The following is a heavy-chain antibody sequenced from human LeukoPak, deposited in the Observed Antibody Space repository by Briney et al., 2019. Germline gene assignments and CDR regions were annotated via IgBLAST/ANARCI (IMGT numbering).Heavy chain of an antibody. V-gene: IGHV4-39*01. J-gene: IGHJ4*02. CDR3: ARRTQGAYYFDY. CDR2: IYYSGST. CDR1: GGSISSGGHY. Sequence: SETLSLTCTVSGGSISSGGHYWSWIRQRPGKGLEWIGYIYYSGSTYYNPPLKSRVTISVDTSKNQFSLKLSSVTAADTAVYYCARRTQGAYYFDYWGQGTLVTVSS. D-gene: IGHD3-16*01.